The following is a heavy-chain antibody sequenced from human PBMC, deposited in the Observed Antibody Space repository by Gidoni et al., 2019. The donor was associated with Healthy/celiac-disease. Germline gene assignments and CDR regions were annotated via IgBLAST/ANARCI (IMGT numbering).Heavy chain of an antibody. V-gene: IGHV4-38-2*02. CDR3: ARDLDCSGGSCDNWFDP. J-gene: IGHJ5*02. D-gene: IGHD2-15*01. Sequence: QVQLQESGPGLVKPSETLSLTCAVTGYSISSGYYWGWIRQLPGKGLEWIGSTYHSGSTSYNPSLKSRVTISVDTSKNQLSLKLSSVTAADTAVYYCARDLDCSGGSCDNWFDPWGQGTLVTVSS. CDR2: TYHSGST. CDR1: GYSISSGYY.